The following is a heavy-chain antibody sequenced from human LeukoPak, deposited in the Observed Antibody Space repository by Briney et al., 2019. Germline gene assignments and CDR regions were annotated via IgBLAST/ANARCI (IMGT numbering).Heavy chain of an antibody. D-gene: IGHD6-13*01. CDR1: GGTFSSYA. V-gene: IGHV1-69*04. J-gene: IGHJ3*02. CDR2: IIPILGIA. Sequence: GASVKVSCKASGGTFSSYAISWVRQAPGQGLEWMGRIIPILGIANYAQKFQGRVTITADKSTSTAYMELSSLRSEDTAVYYCAREAAAGPSWAFDIWGQGTMVTVSS. CDR3: AREAAAGPSWAFDI.